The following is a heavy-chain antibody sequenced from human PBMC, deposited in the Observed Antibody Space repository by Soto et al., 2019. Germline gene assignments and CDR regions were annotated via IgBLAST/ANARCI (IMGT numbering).Heavy chain of an antibody. J-gene: IGHJ4*02. CDR3: AKYHGDYVEYYFDY. Sequence: EVQLLESGGGLVQPGGSLRLSCAASGFTFSSYAMSWVRQAPGKGLEWVSAISGSGGSTYYADSVKGRFTISRDNSKNPLYLPVNSLRAEDTAVYYCAKYHGDYVEYYFDYWGQGTLVTVSS. CDR1: GFTFSSYA. D-gene: IGHD4-17*01. CDR2: ISGSGGST. V-gene: IGHV3-23*01.